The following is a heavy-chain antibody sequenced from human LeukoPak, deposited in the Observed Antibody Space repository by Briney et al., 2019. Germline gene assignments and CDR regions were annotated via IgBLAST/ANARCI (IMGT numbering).Heavy chain of an antibody. CDR2: ISGSGGST. Sequence: GGSLRLSCAASGFTFSSDAMSWVRQAPGKGLEWDSAISGSGGSTYYADSVKGRFTISRDNSKNTLYLQMNSLRAEDTAVYYCAKDSVGSGSYWCFDYWGQGTLVTVSS. CDR1: GFTFSSDA. CDR3: AKDSVGSGSYWCFDY. D-gene: IGHD1-26*01. V-gene: IGHV3-23*01. J-gene: IGHJ4*02.